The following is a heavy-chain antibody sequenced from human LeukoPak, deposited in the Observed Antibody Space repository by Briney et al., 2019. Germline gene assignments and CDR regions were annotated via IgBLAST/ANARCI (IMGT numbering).Heavy chain of an antibody. Sequence: SETLSLTCTVSGGSISSSSYYWGWIRQPPGKGLEWIGSIYYSGSTYYNPSLKSRVTISVDTSKNQFSLKLSSVTAADTAVYYCAGLGYYDILTGYYPNWFDPWGQGTLVTVSS. CDR3: AGLGYYDILTGYYPNWFDP. D-gene: IGHD3-9*01. CDR2: IYYSGST. V-gene: IGHV4-39*01. CDR1: GGSISSSSYY. J-gene: IGHJ5*02.